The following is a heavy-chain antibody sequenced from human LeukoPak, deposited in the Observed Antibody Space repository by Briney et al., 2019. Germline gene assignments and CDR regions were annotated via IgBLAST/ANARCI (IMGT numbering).Heavy chain of an antibody. V-gene: IGHV3-43*01. D-gene: IGHD3-22*01. CDR3: AKSSSWYGTYYYDSSGYYYDYFDY. Sequence: PGGSLRLSCAASGFTFDDYTMHWVRQAPGKGLEWVSLISWDGGSTYYADSVKGRFTISRDNSKNSLYLQMNSLRTEDTALYYCAKSSSWYGTYYYDSSGYYYDYFDYWGQGTLVTVSS. CDR1: GFTFDDYT. J-gene: IGHJ4*02. CDR2: ISWDGGST.